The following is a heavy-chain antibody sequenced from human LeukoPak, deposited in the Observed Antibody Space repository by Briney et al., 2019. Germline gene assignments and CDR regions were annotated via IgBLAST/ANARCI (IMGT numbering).Heavy chain of an antibody. CDR2: IYSGGST. D-gene: IGHD6-19*01. J-gene: IGHJ5*02. CDR3: AREGAGTMQWLVPPVYFGWFDP. V-gene: IGHV3-66*01. Sequence: QPGGSLRLSCAASGFTVSSNYMSWVRQAPGKGLEWVSVIYSGGSTYYADSVKGRFTISRDNSKNTLYLQMNSLRAEDTAVYYCAREGAGTMQWLVPPVYFGWFDPWGQGTLVTVSS. CDR1: GFTVSSNY.